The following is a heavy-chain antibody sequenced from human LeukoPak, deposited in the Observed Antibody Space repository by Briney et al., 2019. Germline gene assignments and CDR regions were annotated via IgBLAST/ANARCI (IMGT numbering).Heavy chain of an antibody. V-gene: IGHV6-1*01. J-gene: IGHJ6*02. CDR3: ARGAGLMVRGAPPEGMDV. CDR2: TYYRSKWYY. Sequence: SQTLSLTCAISGDSVSTNTAAWNWIRQSPSRGLEWLGRTYYRSKWYYEYAGSVKSRITINPDTSKNQVSLQLYSVTPEDTAVYYCARGAGLMVRGAPPEGMDVWGQGTTVTVSS. D-gene: IGHD3-10*01. CDR1: GDSVSTNTAA.